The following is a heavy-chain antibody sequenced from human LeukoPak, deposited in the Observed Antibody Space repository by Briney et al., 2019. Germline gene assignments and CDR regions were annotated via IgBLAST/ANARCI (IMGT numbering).Heavy chain of an antibody. CDR2: INWDGEAT. D-gene: IGHD2-15*01. Sequence: GGSLRLSCVASGLTVGDYGMSWVRQAPGKGLEWVCGINWDGEATGCADSLKGRFTISRDNAEKALYLQMNSLRVEATALYYCARVGGSWELILWGQGTLVTVS. V-gene: IGHV3-20*04. J-gene: IGHJ4*02. CDR1: GLTVGDYG. CDR3: ARVGGSWELIL.